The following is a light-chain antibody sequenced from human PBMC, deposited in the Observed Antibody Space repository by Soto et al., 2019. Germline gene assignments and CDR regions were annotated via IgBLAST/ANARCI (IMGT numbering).Light chain of an antibody. CDR2: GAS. CDR1: QSVGSD. CDR3: QQYGSSPRT. Sequence: ETVMTQSAATLSVSPGDRATLSCRASQSVGSDLAWYQQKRGQAPRLLIYGASTRATGIPARFSGSASGTDFTLTISRLEPEDFAVYYCQQYGSSPRTFGQGTKVDIK. J-gene: IGKJ1*01. V-gene: IGKV3-15*01.